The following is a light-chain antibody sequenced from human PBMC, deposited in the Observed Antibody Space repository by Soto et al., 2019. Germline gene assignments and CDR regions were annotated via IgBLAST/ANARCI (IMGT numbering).Light chain of an antibody. CDR3: QSYGSSLGEFV. J-gene: IGLJ1*01. CDR1: SSNIGSSNIGTGYD. V-gene: IGLV1-40*01. Sequence: QSVLTQPPSVSGAPGQRVTISCTGSSSNIGSSNIGTGYDVHWYQQLPGTAPKLLIYDNRNRPSGVPDRFSGSKSGTSASLAMTGLQAEDEADYYCQSYGSSLGEFVFGTGTKVTVL. CDR2: DNR.